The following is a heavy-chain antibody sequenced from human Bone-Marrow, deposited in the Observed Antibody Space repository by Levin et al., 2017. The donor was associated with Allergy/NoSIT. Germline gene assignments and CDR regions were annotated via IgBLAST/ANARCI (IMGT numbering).Heavy chain of an antibody. CDR1: GYTLTSYY. CDR3: ASSAGAEI. V-gene: IGHV1-46*01. Sequence: PGASVKVSCKASGYTLTSYYMHWVRQAPGQGLEWMGIINPSGGSTSHAQKFQGRVTMTRDTSTSTVYMYLSSLRSEDTAVYYCASSAGAEIWGQGTMVTVSS. D-gene: IGHD1-26*01. CDR2: INPSGGST. J-gene: IGHJ3*02.